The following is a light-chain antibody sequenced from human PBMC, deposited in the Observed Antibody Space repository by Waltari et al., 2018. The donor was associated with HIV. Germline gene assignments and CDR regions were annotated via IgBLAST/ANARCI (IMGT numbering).Light chain of an antibody. V-gene: IGLV1-40*01. CDR2: GNL. Sequence: QSVLTQPPPVSGAPGPRVTISCTGRSSNIRAGYDVTWYQHLPGTAPKLLIYGNLNRPSGVPDRFSGSKSGTSASLAITGLQAEDEADYYCQSYDSSLSVVFGGGTKLTVL. J-gene: IGLJ2*01. CDR1: SSNIRAGYD. CDR3: QSYDSSLSVV.